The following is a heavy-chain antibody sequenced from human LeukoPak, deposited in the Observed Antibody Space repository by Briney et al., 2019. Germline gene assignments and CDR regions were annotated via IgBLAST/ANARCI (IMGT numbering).Heavy chain of an antibody. D-gene: IGHD6-6*01. Sequence: ASVKVSCKASGDTFSSYAISWVRQAPGQGLEWMGGIIPNSGGTNYAQKFQGRVTMTRDTSISTAYMELGRLRSDDTAVYYCARCYSSSEENWFDPWGQGTLVTVSS. CDR2: IIPNSGGT. J-gene: IGHJ5*02. CDR3: ARCYSSSEENWFDP. CDR1: GDTFSSYA. V-gene: IGHV1-2*02.